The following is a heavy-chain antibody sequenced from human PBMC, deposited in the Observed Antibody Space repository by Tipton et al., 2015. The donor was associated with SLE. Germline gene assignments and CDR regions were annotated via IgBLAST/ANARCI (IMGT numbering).Heavy chain of an antibody. J-gene: IGHJ4*02. CDR3: AREWVYSGRYFDY. Sequence: TLSLTCAVYGGSFSGYYWSLIRQPPGKGLEWIGEINHSGSTNSNPSLTRRVTISVDTSKNQFSLKLSSVTAADTAVYYCAREWVYSGRYFDYWGQGTLVTVSS. D-gene: IGHD1-26*01. CDR2: INHSGST. V-gene: IGHV4-34*01. CDR1: GGSFSGYY.